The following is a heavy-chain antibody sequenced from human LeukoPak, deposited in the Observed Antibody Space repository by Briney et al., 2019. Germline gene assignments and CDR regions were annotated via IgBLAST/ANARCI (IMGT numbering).Heavy chain of an antibody. V-gene: IGHV4-59*08. D-gene: IGHD5-12*01. J-gene: IGHJ5*02. CDR2: IYYGGST. CDR3: ARHVIYSGVYSYWFDP. Sequence: SETLSLTCTVSGGSITTYYWSWIRQPPGKGLEGIAFIYYGGSTNYNPSLKSRVAISLDTSKNQFSLRLTSVTAADTAVYYCARHVIYSGVYSYWFDPWGLGTLVTVSS. CDR1: GGSITTYY.